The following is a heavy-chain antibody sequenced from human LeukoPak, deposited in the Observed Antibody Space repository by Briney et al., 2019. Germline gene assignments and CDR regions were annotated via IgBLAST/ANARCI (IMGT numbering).Heavy chain of an antibody. D-gene: IGHD6-19*01. Sequence: GGSLRLSCAASGFTFSSYAMSWVRQAPGKGLEWVGRIKSKTDGGTTDYAAPVKGRFTISRDDSKNTLYLQMNSLKTEDTAVYYCTTGSKADSSGWYGRRYYYYMDVWGKGTTVTVSS. CDR3: TTGSKADSSGWYGRRYYYYMDV. J-gene: IGHJ6*03. CDR1: GFTFSSYA. CDR2: IKSKTDGGTT. V-gene: IGHV3-15*01.